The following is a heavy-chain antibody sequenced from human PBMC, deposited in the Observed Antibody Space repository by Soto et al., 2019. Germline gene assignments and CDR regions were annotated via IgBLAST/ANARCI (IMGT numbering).Heavy chain of an antibody. J-gene: IGHJ6*02. V-gene: IGHV5-51*01. CDR1: GYSFTTYW. CDR3: ARHPLDGAAYAMDV. Sequence: PGESLKISCKGSGYSFTTYWIGWVRQMPGKGLEWMGIIYPGDSDTRYSPSFQGQVTISADKSITTAYLQWSSLKASDSAMYYCARHPLDGAAYAMDVCGQGTTVTVSS. D-gene: IGHD4-17*01. CDR2: IYPGDSDT.